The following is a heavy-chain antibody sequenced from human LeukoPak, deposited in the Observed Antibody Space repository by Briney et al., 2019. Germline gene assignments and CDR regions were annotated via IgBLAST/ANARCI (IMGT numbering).Heavy chain of an antibody. Sequence: SVKVSCKASEGTFSSYAISWVRQAPGQGLEWMGGIIPIFGTANYAQKFQGRVTITADESTSTAYMELSSLRSEDTAVYYCARVGDGYSYFDYWGQGTLVTVSS. CDR1: EGTFSSYA. CDR2: IIPIFGTA. CDR3: ARVGDGYSYFDY. J-gene: IGHJ4*02. V-gene: IGHV1-69*13. D-gene: IGHD5-24*01.